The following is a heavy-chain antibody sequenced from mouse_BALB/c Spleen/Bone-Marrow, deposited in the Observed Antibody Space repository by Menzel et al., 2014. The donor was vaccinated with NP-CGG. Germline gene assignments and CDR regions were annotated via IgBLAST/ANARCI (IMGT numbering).Heavy chain of an antibody. V-gene: IGHV1-54*01. D-gene: IGHD2-4*01. Sequence: QVQLKESGAELVRPGTSVKVSCKASGYAFXNYLIEWVKQRPGQGLEWIGVINPGSGGTNYNEKFKGKATLTADKSSSTAYMQLSSLTSDDSAVYFCARREDYDLDYWGQGTTLTVSS. CDR2: INPGSGGT. CDR1: GYAFXNYL. J-gene: IGHJ2*01. CDR3: ARREDYDLDY.